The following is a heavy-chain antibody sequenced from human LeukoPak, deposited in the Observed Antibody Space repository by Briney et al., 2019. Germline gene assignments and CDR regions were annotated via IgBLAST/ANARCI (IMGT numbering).Heavy chain of an antibody. V-gene: IGHV3-66*02. J-gene: IGHJ4*02. CDR1: GFTLSSHW. D-gene: IGHD3-3*01. CDR2: IYSGGST. CDR3: ARGYDFWSGYYFDY. Sequence: GGSLRLSCAASGFTLSSHWMSWVRQAPGKGLEWVSVIYSGGSTYYADSVKGRFTISRDNSKNTLYLQMNSLRAEDTAVYYCARGYDFWSGYYFDYWGQGTLVTVSP.